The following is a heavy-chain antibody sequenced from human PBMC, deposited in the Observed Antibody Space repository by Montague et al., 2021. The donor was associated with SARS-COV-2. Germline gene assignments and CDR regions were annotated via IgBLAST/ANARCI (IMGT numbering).Heavy chain of an antibody. D-gene: IGHD6-13*01. Sequence: SETLSLTCTVSGGSISSSRYYWGWIRQPPGKGLEWIGSIYYSGSTYYXPSLKSRATISVDTSKNQISLKLSSVTAADTAVYYCARVGRQQLVRLSGMDVWGQGTTVTVSS. CDR3: ARVGRQQLVRLSGMDV. J-gene: IGHJ6*02. CDR1: GGSISSSRYY. V-gene: IGHV4-39*07. CDR2: IYYSGST.